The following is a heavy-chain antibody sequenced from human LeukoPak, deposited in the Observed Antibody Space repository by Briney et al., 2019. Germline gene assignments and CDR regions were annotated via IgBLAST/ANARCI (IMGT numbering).Heavy chain of an antibody. CDR1: GFTFSNAW. CDR2: IKSKPDGGTT. J-gene: IGHJ4*02. CDR3: TTDVGFLEWFSFYFDY. Sequence: GGSLRLSCAASGFTFSNAWMSWVRQAPGKGLEWVGHIKSKPDGGTTDYAAPVKGRFTISRDDSKNTLYLQMNTLKTEDTAVYYCTTDVGFLEWFSFYFDYWGQGTLVTVSS. V-gene: IGHV3-15*01. D-gene: IGHD3-3*01.